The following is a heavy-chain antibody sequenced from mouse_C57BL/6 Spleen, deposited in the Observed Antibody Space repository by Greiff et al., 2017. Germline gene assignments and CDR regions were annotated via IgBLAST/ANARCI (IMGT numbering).Heavy chain of an antibody. V-gene: IGHV3-6*01. D-gene: IGHD1-1*01. CDR2: ISYDGSN. Sequence: EVKLLESGPGLVKPSQSLSLTCSVTGYSITSGYYWNWIRQFPGNKLEWMGYISYDGSNNYNPSLKNRISITRDTSKNQFFLKLNSVTTEDTATYYCARDGVYGSSYGYFDVWGTGTTVTVSS. CDR3: ARDGVYGSSYGYFDV. J-gene: IGHJ1*03. CDR1: GYSITSGYY.